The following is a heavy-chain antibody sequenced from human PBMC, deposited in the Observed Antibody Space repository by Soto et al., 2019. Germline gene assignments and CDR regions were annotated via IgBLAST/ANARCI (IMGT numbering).Heavy chain of an antibody. CDR2: IDWDDDK. CDR1: GFSLSTSGVG. J-gene: IGHJ6*02. V-gene: IGHV2-70*01. D-gene: IGHD3-10*01. Sequence: SGPTLVNPTQTLTLTCTFSGFSLSTSGVGVGWIRQPPGKALEWLALIDWDDDKYYSTSLKTRLTISKDTSKNQVVLTMTNMDPVDTATYYCARMMFGSGPFHYYYYGMDVWGQGTTVTVSS. CDR3: ARMMFGSGPFHYYYYGMDV.